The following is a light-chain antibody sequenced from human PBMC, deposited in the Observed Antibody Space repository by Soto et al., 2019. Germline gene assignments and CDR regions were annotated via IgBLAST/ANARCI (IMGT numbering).Light chain of an antibody. CDR1: QSISKW. Sequence: IQMTQSPPSLSVSLGDRVTMTCRASQSISKWLAWYQQKTGTAPKLLIYDASNLQSGVPSRFSGSGYGTDFNLTISSLQTEDFATYYCQQLNSYPQTFGQGTKVDIK. CDR3: QQLNSYPQT. J-gene: IGKJ1*01. CDR2: DAS. V-gene: IGKV1-5*01.